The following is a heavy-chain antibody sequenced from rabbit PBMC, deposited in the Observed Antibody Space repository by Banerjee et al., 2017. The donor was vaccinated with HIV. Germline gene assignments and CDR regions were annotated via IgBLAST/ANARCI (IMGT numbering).Heavy chain of an antibody. CDR3: AREDYASYGVGDWDL. V-gene: IGHV1S40*01. J-gene: IGHJ3*01. D-gene: IGHD6-1*01. Sequence: QSLQESGGGLFQPGGSLALTCTASGFSFSSYGVSWVRQAPGKGLEWLACISAGSSGSTYYATLAKGRFTISKSSSTTGTLEMSSLTAADTATYFCAREDYASYGVGDWDLWGQGTLVTVS. CDR2: ISAGSSGST. CDR1: GFSFSSYG.